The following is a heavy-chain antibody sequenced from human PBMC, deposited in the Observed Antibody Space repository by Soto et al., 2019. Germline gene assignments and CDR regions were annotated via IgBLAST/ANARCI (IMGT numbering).Heavy chain of an antibody. D-gene: IGHD6-13*01. Sequence: ASVKVSCKASGYTFTSYDINWVRQATGQGLEWMGWMNPNSGNTGYAQKFQGRVTMTRNTSISTAYMELSSLRSEDTAVYYCARVLGSSTWEDYYYYMDVWGKGTTVTV. CDR3: ARVLGSSTWEDYYYYMDV. V-gene: IGHV1-8*01. CDR1: GYTFTSYD. J-gene: IGHJ6*03. CDR2: MNPNSGNT.